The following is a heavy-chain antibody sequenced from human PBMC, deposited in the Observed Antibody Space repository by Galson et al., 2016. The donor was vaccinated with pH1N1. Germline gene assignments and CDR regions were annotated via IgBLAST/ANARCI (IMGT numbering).Heavy chain of an antibody. CDR1: GVIFNSYA. J-gene: IGHJ3*02. CDR3: ARARNYYGNEAFDI. Sequence: SVKVSCKASGVIFNSYAINWMRQAPGQGLEWMGGIIAIFNTPNYAQDFQGRVTITADKPTTTVYLELSGLTSEDTAVYYCARARNYYGNEAFDIWAKGQWSSSLQ. CDR2: IIAIFNTP. D-gene: IGHD3-22*01. V-gene: IGHV1-69*06.